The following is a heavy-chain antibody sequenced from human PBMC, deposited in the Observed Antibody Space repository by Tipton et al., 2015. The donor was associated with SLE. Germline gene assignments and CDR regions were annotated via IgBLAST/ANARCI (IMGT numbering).Heavy chain of an antibody. CDR2: INHSGST. CDR3: ARVRPPLSIFGVVKGTDYYYMDV. J-gene: IGHJ6*03. CDR1: GGSFSGYY. D-gene: IGHD3-3*01. V-gene: IGHV4-34*01. Sequence: TLSLTCAVYGGSFSGYYWSWIRQPPGKGLEWIGEINHSGSTNYNPSLKSRVTISVDTSKNQFSLKLGSVTAADTAVYYCARVRPPLSIFGVVKGTDYYYMDVWGKGTTVTVSS.